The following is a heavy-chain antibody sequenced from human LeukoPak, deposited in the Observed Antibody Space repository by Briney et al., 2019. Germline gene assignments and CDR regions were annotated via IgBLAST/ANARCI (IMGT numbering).Heavy chain of an antibody. CDR3: ARSYDSRGYYYYGMDV. CDR1: GGSISSGGYY. J-gene: IGHJ6*02. CDR2: IYYTGST. D-gene: IGHD3-22*01. Sequence: SQTLSLTCTVSGGSISSGGYYWSWIRQPPGKGLEWIGYIYYTGSTGYNPSLKSRVTISIDTSKNQFSLKLSSVTAADTAVYYCARSYDSRGYYYYGMDVWGQGTTVTVSS. V-gene: IGHV4-61*08.